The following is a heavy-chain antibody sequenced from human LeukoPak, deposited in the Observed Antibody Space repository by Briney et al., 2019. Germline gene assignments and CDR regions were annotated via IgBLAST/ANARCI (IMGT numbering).Heavy chain of an antibody. J-gene: IGHJ4*02. CDR1: GGTFSSYA. D-gene: IGHD2-2*01. CDR3: ARRGVVPAARYFDY. Sequence: SAKVSCKASGGTFSSYAISWVRQAPGQGLEWMGGIIPIFGTANYAQKFQGRVTITADKSTSTAYMELSSLRSEDTAVYYCARRGVVPAARYFDYWGQGTLVTVSS. CDR2: IIPIFGTA. V-gene: IGHV1-69*06.